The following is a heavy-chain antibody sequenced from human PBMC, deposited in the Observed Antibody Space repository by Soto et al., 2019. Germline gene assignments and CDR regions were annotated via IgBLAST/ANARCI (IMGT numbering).Heavy chain of an antibody. J-gene: IGHJ6*02. CDR2: IFSDNER. CDR3: VRMNADSYQFYYAMDV. D-gene: IGHD4-17*01. CDR1: GFSLSTGRMG. Sequence: SGPTLANPTGTLTLTCTVSGFSLSTGRMGVSWIRQPPGKALEWLAHIFSDNERSYSTSMQGRLTISKDPSGSQVVLSMTNLDPVDTGTYYCVRMNADSYQFYYAMDVWGQGTTVTVSS. V-gene: IGHV2-26*01.